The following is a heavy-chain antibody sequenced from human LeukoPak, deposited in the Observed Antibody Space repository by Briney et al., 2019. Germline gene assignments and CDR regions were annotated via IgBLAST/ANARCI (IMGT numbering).Heavy chain of an antibody. CDR3: ARASGGWHYFDY. CDR1: GGSISSYY. CDR2: IYYSGST. Sequence: SETLSLTCTVSGGSISSYYWSWIRQPPGKGLEWIGYIYYSGSTNHNPSLKSRVTISVDTSKNQFSLKLSSVTAADTAVYYSARASGGWHYFDYWGQGTLVTVSS. J-gene: IGHJ4*02. V-gene: IGHV4-59*01. D-gene: IGHD6-19*01.